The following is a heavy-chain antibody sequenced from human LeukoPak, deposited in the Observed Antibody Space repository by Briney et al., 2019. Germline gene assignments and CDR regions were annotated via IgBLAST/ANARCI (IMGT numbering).Heavy chain of an antibody. CDR2: IYYSGST. Sequence: SETLSLTCTVSGGSISSGGYYWGWIRQPPGKGLEWIGTIYYSGSTSYNPSLKSRVTISVDTSKNQFSLKLSSVTAADTAVYYCARLSFDWLSPYSNPQYFDSWGQGTLVTVSS. J-gene: IGHJ4*02. CDR3: ARLSFDWLSPYSNPQYFDS. D-gene: IGHD3-9*01. CDR1: GGSISSGGYY. V-gene: IGHV4-39*01.